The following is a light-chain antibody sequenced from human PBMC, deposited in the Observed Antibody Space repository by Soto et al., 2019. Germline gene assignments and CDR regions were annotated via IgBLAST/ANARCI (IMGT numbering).Light chain of an antibody. V-gene: IGKV3-20*01. CDR2: GAC. J-gene: IGKJ2*01. CDR1: QSVSSSY. CDR3: QQYGSSGT. Sequence: EIVLTQSPGTLSLSPGERATLSCRASQSVSSSYLAWYQQKPGQAPRLLIYGACSRATGIPDRFSGSGSGTDFTLTISRLEPEDFAVYYCQQYGSSGTFGQGTKLEIK.